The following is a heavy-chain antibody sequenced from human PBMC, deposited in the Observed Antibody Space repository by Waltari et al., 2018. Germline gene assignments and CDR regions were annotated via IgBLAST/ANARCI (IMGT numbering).Heavy chain of an antibody. J-gene: IGHJ4*02. D-gene: IGHD6-13*01. V-gene: IGHV3-33*01. CDR1: GFTFSSYG. CDR2: IWDDGSTK. Sequence: QVQLVESGGGVVQPGRSLRLSCAASGFTFSSYGMHWVRQAPGKGLEWVAVIWDDGSTKYYADSVKGRFTIARDNSKNTLYLQMNSLRAEDTAVYYCARDRGSSSWYVFDYWGQGTLVTVSS. CDR3: ARDRGSSSWYVFDY.